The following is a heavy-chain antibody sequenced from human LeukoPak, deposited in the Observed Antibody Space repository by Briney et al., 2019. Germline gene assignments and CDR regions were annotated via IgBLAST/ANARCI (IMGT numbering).Heavy chain of an antibody. CDR2: IYYSGST. V-gene: IGHV4-39*07. CDR1: GGSISSSSYY. J-gene: IGHJ4*02. CDR3: APGTIFGVVI. Sequence: KPSETLSLTCTVSGGSISSSSYYWGWIRQPPGKGLEWIGSIYYSGSTYYNPTLKSRVTISVDTSKNQFSLKLSSVTAADTAVYYCAPGTIFGVVIWGQGTLVTVSS. D-gene: IGHD3-3*01.